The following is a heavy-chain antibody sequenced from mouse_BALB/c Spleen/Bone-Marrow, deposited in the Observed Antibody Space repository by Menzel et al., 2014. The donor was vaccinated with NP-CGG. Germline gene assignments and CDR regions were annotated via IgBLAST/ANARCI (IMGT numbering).Heavy chain of an antibody. CDR3: ARDGYYVFYAMDY. CDR2: INSNGGST. V-gene: IGHV5-6-3*01. J-gene: IGHJ4*01. D-gene: IGHD2-3*01. CDR1: GFTFSSCG. Sequence: EVQRVESGGGLVQPGGSLKLSCAASGFTFSSCGMSWVRQTPDKRLELVATINSNGGSTYYPDSVKGRFTISRDNAKNTLYLQMSSLKSEDTAMYYCARDGYYVFYAMDYWGQGTSVTVSS.